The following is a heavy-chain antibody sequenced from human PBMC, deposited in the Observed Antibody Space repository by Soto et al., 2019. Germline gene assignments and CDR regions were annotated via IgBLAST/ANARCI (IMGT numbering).Heavy chain of an antibody. CDR3: VAMYYYDTSRYFAL. V-gene: IGHV4-61*01. Sequence: QVQLQESGPGVVKPSETLSLTCTVSGGSVSSGNYYWNCIRQPPGTGLEWIGYIYYSGTTNYNPSLTSRVAIAVETTKNQFSLKLNSVTAADTAEYYCVAMYYYDTSRYFALWCRGAPVAVSS. D-gene: IGHD3-22*01. J-gene: IGHJ2*01. CDR1: GGSVSSGNYY. CDR2: IYYSGTT.